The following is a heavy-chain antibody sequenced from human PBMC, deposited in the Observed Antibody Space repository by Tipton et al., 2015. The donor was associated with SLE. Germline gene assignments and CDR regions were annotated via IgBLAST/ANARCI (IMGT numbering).Heavy chain of an antibody. CDR3: ATVDYFDSGDAFDF. Sequence: TLSLTCTVSGGSISSGEHYWSWIRQPPGKGPEWIGYIFYSGSTYYNPSLKSRVTISVDTSKNHFSLKLNSVTAADTAVYYCATVDYFDSGDAFDFWGHGSMVTVSS. J-gene: IGHJ3*01. V-gene: IGHV4-30-4*01. CDR1: GGSISSGEHY. D-gene: IGHD3-22*01. CDR2: IFYSGST.